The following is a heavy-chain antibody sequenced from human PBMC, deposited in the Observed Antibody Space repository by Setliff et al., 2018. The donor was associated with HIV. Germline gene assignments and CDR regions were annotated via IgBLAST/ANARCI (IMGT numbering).Heavy chain of an antibody. Sequence: GGSLRLSCAASGFTFSTYSMNWVRQAPGRGLEWISYISTSTRTIYYADSVKGRFTTSRDNAKNSLYLQMNSLRAEDTAVYYCARVGTRSYFDYWGQGTLVTVSS. CDR1: GFTFSTYS. CDR2: ISTSTRTI. V-gene: IGHV3-48*04. CDR3: ARVGTRSYFDY. J-gene: IGHJ4*02. D-gene: IGHD1-1*01.